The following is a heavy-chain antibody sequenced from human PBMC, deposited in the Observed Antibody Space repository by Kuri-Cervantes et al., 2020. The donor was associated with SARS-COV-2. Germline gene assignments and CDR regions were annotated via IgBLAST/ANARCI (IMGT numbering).Heavy chain of an antibody. CDR3: ARLVPYYDFWSGSYYFDY. V-gene: IGHV4-39*01. D-gene: IGHD3-3*01. J-gene: IGHJ4*02. CDR1: GGSISSPNYD. CDR2: IPSAGGT. Sequence: SETLSLTCTVSGGSISSPNYDWGWIRQPPGKGLEWIGSIPSAGGTYYNPSLKSRVTISVDTSKNQFSLKLSSVTAADTAVYYCARLVPYYDFWSGSYYFDYWGQGTLVTVSS.